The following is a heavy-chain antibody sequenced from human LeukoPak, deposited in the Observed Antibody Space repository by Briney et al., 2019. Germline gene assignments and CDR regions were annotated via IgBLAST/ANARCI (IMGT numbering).Heavy chain of an antibody. CDR2: INHSGST. CDR3: ARAKALGYCSGGSCYPRGFDP. V-gene: IGHV4-34*01. CDR1: GGSFSGYY. D-gene: IGHD2-15*01. J-gene: IGHJ5*02. Sequence: PSETLSLTCAVYGGSFSGYYWRWIRQPPGKGLEWIGEINHSGSTNYNPSLKSRVTISVGTSKNQFSLKLSSVTAADTAVYYCARAKALGYCSGGSCYPRGFDPWGQGTLVTVSS.